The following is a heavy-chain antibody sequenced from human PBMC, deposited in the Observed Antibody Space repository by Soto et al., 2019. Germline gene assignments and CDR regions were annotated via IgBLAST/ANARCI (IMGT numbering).Heavy chain of an antibody. CDR2: VFHSGST. CDR1: RGSINSGGYY. D-gene: IGHD3-16*01. V-gene: IGHV4-31*03. Sequence: SETLSLTCTVSRGSINSGGYYWHWIRQHPGKGLEWIGYVFHSGSTYYNPSFRSRVTTSMDTSKNQFSLNLSSVTAADTAIYYCARGGGEDNYFGPWCQEALVTVSS. CDR3: ARGGGEDNYFGP. J-gene: IGHJ5*02.